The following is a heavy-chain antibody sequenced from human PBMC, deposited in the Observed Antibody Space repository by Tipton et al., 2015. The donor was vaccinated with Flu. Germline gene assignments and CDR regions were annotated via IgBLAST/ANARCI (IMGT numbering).Heavy chain of an antibody. CDR1: GDSISSDYH. J-gene: IGHJ2*01. Sequence: TLSLTCAVSGDSISSDYHWGWVRQPPGEGLEWVGTIYHSESTYYNPSLESRVTISVDTSRNQFSLNLDSVTAADTAVYYCARLSGVPVNKDWYFDLWGRGTLVTVSS. D-gene: IGHD3-10*02. CDR2: IYHSEST. CDR3: ARLSGVPVNKDWYFDL. V-gene: IGHV4-38-2*01.